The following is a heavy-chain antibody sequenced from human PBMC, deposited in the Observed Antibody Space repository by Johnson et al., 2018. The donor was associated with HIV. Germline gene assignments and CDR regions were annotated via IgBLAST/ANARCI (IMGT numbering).Heavy chain of an antibody. V-gene: IGHV3-74*01. CDR1: GFTFSSYW. Sequence: VQLVESGGGLVQPGGSLRLSCAASGFTFSSYWMHWVRQAPGKGLVWVSRLNSDGSSTSYADSVKGRFNISMDNAKNRHDLQMNSLRAESTALYYWSKAGCSYGSPLGYAFDIWGQGTMVTVSS. D-gene: IGHD5-18*01. J-gene: IGHJ3*02. CDR3: SKAGCSYGSPLGYAFDI. CDR2: LNSDGSST.